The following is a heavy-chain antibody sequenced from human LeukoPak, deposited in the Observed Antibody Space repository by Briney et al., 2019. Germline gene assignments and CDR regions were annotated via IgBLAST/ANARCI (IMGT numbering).Heavy chain of an antibody. V-gene: IGHV4-34*01. J-gene: IGHJ4*02. CDR1: GGSFSGYY. Sequence: SETLPLTCAVYGGSFSGYYGSWIRQPPGKGLEWIGEINHSGSTNYNPSLKSRVTISVDTSRNQFSLKLSSVTAADTAVYYCARGIYGDYYFDYWGQGTLVTVSS. D-gene: IGHD4-17*01. CDR2: INHSGST. CDR3: ARGIYGDYYFDY.